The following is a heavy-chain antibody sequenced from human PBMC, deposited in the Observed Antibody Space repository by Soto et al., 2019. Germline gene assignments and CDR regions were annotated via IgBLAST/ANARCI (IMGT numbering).Heavy chain of an antibody. Sequence: GASVKVSCKASGYTFTSYAMHWVRQAPGQRLEWMGWINAGNGNTKYSQKFQGRVTITRDTSASTAYMELSSLRSEDTAVYYCATHYCISTSCQAGDFDYWGQGTLVTVSS. CDR1: GYTFTSYA. D-gene: IGHD2-2*01. V-gene: IGHV1-3*01. J-gene: IGHJ4*02. CDR3: ATHYCISTSCQAGDFDY. CDR2: INAGNGNT.